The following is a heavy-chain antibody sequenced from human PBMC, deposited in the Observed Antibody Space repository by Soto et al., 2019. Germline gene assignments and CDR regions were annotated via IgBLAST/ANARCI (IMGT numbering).Heavy chain of an antibody. J-gene: IGHJ4*02. CDR1: GFTLSSYS. D-gene: IGHD3-16*01. Sequence: EVQLVESGGGLVKPGGSLRLSCAASGFTLSSYSMNWVRQAPGKGLEWVSSISSSSRYIYYADSVKGRFTISRDNAKHSLYMQMNSLRAEDTAVYYCARDWGGEGTFDYWGQGTLVTVSS. CDR3: ARDWGGEGTFDY. CDR2: ISSSSRYI. V-gene: IGHV3-21*01.